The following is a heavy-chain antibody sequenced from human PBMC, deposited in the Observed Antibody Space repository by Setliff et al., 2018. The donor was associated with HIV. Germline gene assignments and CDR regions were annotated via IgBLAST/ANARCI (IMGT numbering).Heavy chain of an antibody. V-gene: IGHV3-23*01. CDR3: AKGREWERYNWFDP. Sequence: GGSLRLSCTASGFTFSSYAMSWVRQAPGKGLEWVSIISGSGGNTYYADSVKGRFTISRDNSKNTLSLQMNSLRAEDTAVYYCAKGREWERYNWFDPWGQGTLVTVSS. CDR2: ISGSGGNT. D-gene: IGHD1-26*01. CDR1: GFTFSSYA. J-gene: IGHJ5*02.